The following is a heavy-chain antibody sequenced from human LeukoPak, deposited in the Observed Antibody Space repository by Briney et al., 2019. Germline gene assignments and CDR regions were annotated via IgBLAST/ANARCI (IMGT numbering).Heavy chain of an antibody. CDR3: ARLAVAGTVFDY. CDR2: IYPGDSDT. V-gene: IGHV5-51*01. D-gene: IGHD6-19*01. J-gene: IGHJ4*02. Sequence: GESLKISCKGAGYSFTTQWIGWVRQMPGKGLEWMGIIYPGDSDTRYSPSFQGQVTISADKSITTAYLQWSSLKASDTAMYYCARLAVAGTVFDYWGQGTLVTVSS. CDR1: GYSFTTQW.